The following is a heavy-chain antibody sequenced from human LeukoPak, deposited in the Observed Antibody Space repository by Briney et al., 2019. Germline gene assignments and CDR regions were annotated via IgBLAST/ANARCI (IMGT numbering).Heavy chain of an antibody. D-gene: IGHD2-2*01. Sequence: SETLSLTCTVSGGSISSSTYYWGWLRQPPGKGLEWIVSIFYSGRTYYNPSLKSRVTMSVDTSKNQFSLRLSSVNAADTAVYYCARGNVVVPAAVGFDPWGQGTLVTVSS. V-gene: IGHV4-39*07. CDR1: GGSISSSTYY. J-gene: IGHJ5*02. CDR3: ARGNVVVPAAVGFDP. CDR2: IFYSGRT.